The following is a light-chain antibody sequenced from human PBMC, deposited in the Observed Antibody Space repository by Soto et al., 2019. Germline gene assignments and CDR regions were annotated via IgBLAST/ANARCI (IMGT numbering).Light chain of an antibody. CDR1: SRDVGSYNR. J-gene: IGLJ1*01. Sequence: QSALTQPPSVSGSPGQSVTISCSGTSRDVGSYNRVSWYQQAPVTAPKVMIYEVSNLPSGVPDRFSGSKSGNTASLTISGLQPEDEAYDYCYTSTSSNTYVIGTGTKLTVL. CDR3: YTSTSSNTYV. CDR2: EVS. V-gene: IGLV2-18*02.